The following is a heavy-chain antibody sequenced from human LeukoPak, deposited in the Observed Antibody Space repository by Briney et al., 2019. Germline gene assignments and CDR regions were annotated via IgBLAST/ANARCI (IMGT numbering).Heavy chain of an antibody. CDR2: INHSGST. Sequence: SETLSLTCAVYGGSFSGYYWSWIRQPPGKGLEWIGEINHSGSTNYNPSLKSRVTISVDTSKNQFSLKLSSVTAADTAVYYCARATNYGSGSYYTRLSYYFDYWGQGTLVTVSS. V-gene: IGHV4-34*01. CDR3: ARATNYGSGSYYTRLSYYFDY. J-gene: IGHJ4*02. CDR1: GGSFSGYY. D-gene: IGHD3-10*01.